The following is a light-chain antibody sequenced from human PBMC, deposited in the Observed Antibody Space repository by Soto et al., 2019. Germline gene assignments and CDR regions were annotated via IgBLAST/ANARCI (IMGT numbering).Light chain of an antibody. Sequence: VMTQSPGTLSVSPGERATLSCRASQGVSSNLAWYQQKPGQAPRPRMYGASTRPIGIPPRFSGSGSGTEFTLTISSLQSEDYAIYYCQQYNNWPYTFCRGTILEI. V-gene: IGKV3-15*01. CDR1: QGVSSN. CDR2: GAS. CDR3: QQYNNWPYT. J-gene: IGKJ2*01.